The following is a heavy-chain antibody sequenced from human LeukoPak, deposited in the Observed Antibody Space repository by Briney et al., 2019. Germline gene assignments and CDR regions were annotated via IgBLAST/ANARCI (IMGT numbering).Heavy chain of an antibody. V-gene: IGHV3-33*01. CDR2: IWYDGSNK. D-gene: IGHD2-21*02. Sequence: GRSLRLSCAASGFTFSSYGMHWVRQAPSKGLEWVAVIWYDGSNKYYADSVKGRFTISRDNSKNTLYLQMNSLRAEDAAVYYCARAPVRYCGGDCYSDYWGQGTLVTVSS. CDR1: GFTFSSYG. J-gene: IGHJ4*02. CDR3: ARAPVRYCGGDCYSDY.